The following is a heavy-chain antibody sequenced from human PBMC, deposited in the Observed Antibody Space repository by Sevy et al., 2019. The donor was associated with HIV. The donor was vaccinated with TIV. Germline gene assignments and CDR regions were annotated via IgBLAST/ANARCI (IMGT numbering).Heavy chain of an antibody. CDR1: GGSVSTGGYY. V-gene: IGHV4-61*02. Sequence: SETLSLTCTVSGGSVSTGGYYWSWIRQSAGKGLEWIGRILGSGYTDYNPSLKSRVTISRDTSKGQFSLPLTSVTAADTAMYYCARYIAGPGFDFWGQGIQVTVSS. J-gene: IGHJ4*02. CDR3: ARYIAGPGFDF. D-gene: IGHD1-26*01. CDR2: ILGSGYT.